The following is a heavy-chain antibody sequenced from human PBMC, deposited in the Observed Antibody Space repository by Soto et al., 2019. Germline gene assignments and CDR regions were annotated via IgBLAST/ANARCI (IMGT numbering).Heavy chain of an antibody. J-gene: IGHJ4*02. CDR3: TTIPLQLLYDY. Sequence: EVQLVESGGGLVKPGGSLRLSCAASGFTFSNAGMSWVRQAPGKGLEWVGRIKSKTDGGTTDYAAPVKGRFTISRDDSKNTLYLQMNSLKTEDTAVYYFTTIPLQLLYDYWGQGTLVTVSS. V-gene: IGHV3-15*01. CDR2: IKSKTDGGTT. D-gene: IGHD2-2*02. CDR1: GFTFSNAG.